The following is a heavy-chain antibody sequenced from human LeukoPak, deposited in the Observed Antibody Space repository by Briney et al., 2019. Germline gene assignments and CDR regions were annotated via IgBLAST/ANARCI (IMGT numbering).Heavy chain of an antibody. CDR2: IKSKTDGGTT. V-gene: IGHV3-15*01. J-gene: IGHJ4*02. D-gene: IGHD3-16*02. CDR3: TTGVPRVWGSCRYSALFDY. CDR1: GFTFSNAW. Sequence: GGSLRLSCAASGFTFSNAWMSWVRQAPGKGLEWVGRIKSKTDGGTTDYAAPVKGRFTISRDDSKNTLYLQMNSLKTEDTAVYYCTTGVPRVWGSCRYSALFDYWGQGTLVTVSS.